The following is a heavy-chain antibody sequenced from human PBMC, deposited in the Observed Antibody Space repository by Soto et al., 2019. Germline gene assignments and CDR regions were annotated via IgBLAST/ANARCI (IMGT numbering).Heavy chain of an antibody. Sequence: QVQLVQSGAEVKKPGSSVKVSCKASGGTFSSYTISWVRQAPGQGLEWMGRIIPILGIANYAQKFQGRVTSTADKSTSTAYMELSSLRSEDRAVYYCAKDYGGKDGDYWGQGTLVTVSS. CDR2: IIPILGIA. V-gene: IGHV1-69*08. D-gene: IGHD4-17*01. CDR3: AKDYGGKDGDY. CDR1: GGTFSSYT. J-gene: IGHJ4*02.